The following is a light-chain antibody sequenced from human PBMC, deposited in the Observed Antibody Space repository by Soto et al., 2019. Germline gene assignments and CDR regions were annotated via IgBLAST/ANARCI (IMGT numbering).Light chain of an antibody. J-gene: IGKJ1*01. V-gene: IGKV4-1*01. CDR2: WAS. CDR1: QTVLDSSKNKDY. Sequence: DIVMTQSPDSLAVSLGERATIKCKPSQTVLDSSKNKDYLTWYQQKPGQPPKLLIYWASTREFGVPDRFSGSGSGTNFTLTISSLQDEDVAVYYCHQYYSTHRTLGQGTKVDIK. CDR3: HQYYSTHRT.